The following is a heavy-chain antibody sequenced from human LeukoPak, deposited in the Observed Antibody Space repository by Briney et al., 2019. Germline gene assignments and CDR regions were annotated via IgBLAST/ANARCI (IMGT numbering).Heavy chain of an antibody. CDR3: ARGWDIVVVPAAHYNWFDP. CDR1: GGSFSGYY. Sequence: PSETLSLTCAVYGGSFSGYYWSWIRQPPGKGLEWIGEINHSGSTNYNPSLKSRVTISVDTSKNQFSPKLSSVTAADTAVYYCARGWDIVVVPAAHYNWFDPWGQGTLVTVSS. D-gene: IGHD2-2*01. J-gene: IGHJ5*02. V-gene: IGHV4-34*01. CDR2: INHSGST.